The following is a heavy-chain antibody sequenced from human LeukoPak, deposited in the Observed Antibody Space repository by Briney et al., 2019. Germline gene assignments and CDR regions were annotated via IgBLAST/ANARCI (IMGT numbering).Heavy chain of an antibody. V-gene: IGHV4-4*07. J-gene: IGHJ6*03. CDR1: GGSISSYY. D-gene: IGHD6-13*01. Sequence: SSETLSLTCTVSGGSISSYYWSWIRQPAGKGLEWIGRIYTSGSTNYIPSLKSRVTMSVDTSKNQFSLKLSSVTAADTAVYYCARELIAAAGPYYYYYYMDVWGKGTTVTVSS. CDR3: ARELIAAAGPYYYYYYMDV. CDR2: IYTSGST.